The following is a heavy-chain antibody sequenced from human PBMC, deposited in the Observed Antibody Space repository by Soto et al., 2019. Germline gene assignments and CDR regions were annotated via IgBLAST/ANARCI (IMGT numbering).Heavy chain of an antibody. CDR1: GGSMISYS. V-gene: IGHV4-30-2*01. D-gene: IGHD2-2*01. CDR3: ARVPDY. Sequence: KPSETLSLTCTVSGGSMISYSWSWIRQPPGKGLEWIGYMYHSGSTYYNPSLKSRVTISIDRSKNQFSLKLSSVAAADTAVYYCARVPDYWGQGILVTVSS. J-gene: IGHJ4*02. CDR2: MYHSGST.